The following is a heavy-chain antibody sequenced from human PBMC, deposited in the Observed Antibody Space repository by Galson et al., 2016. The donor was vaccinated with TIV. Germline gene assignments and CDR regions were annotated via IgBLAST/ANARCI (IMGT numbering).Heavy chain of an antibody. J-gene: IGHJ1*01. Sequence: SVKVACKASGGTFSNYPISWVRQAPGQGREWMGGIIPILGTPKYAQKFQGRATISTDASTSITYMELTSLRSEDTAVYYCARVGDTLTAYHQYFQYWGQGTLVTVSS. CDR3: ARVGDTLTAYHQYFQY. CDR1: GGTFSNYP. CDR2: IIPILGTP. D-gene: IGHD3-9*01. V-gene: IGHV1-69*16.